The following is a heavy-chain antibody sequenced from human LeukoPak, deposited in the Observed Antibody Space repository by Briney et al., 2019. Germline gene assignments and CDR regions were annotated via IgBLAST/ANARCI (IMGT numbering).Heavy chain of an antibody. CDR2: ISSSSSYI. V-gene: IGHV3-21*04. D-gene: IGHD1/OR15-1a*01. CDR3: AKSHSVEQRGYFDY. CDR1: GFTFSSYS. Sequence: GGSLRLSCAASGFTFSSYSMNWVHQAPGKGLEWVSSISSSSSYIYYADSVKGRFTISRDNAKNTLYLQMNSLRAEDMAVYYCAKSHSVEQRGYFDYWGQGTLVTVSS. J-gene: IGHJ4*02.